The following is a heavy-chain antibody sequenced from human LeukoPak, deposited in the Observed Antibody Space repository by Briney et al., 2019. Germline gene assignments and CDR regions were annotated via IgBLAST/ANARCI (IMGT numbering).Heavy chain of an antibody. CDR1: GYTFTSYY. Sequence: ASVKVSCKASGYTFTSYYMHWVRQAPGQGLEWMGIINPSGGSTSYAQKFQGRVTMTRDTSTGTVYMELSSLRSEATAVYYCAREIGSSGRANYYYYGMDVWGQGTTVTVSS. CDR2: INPSGGST. J-gene: IGHJ6*02. V-gene: IGHV1-46*01. D-gene: IGHD6-19*01. CDR3: AREIGSSGRANYYYYGMDV.